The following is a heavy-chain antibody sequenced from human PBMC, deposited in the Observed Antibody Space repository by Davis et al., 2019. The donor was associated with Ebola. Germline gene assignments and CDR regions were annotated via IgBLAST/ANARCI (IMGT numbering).Heavy chain of an antibody. V-gene: IGHV3-7*01. D-gene: IGHD4-11*01. CDR1: GFTFSDYW. J-gene: IGHJ6*03. Sequence: PGGSLRLSCAASGFTFSDYWMNWVRQAPGKGLEWVANIKQDGSEKYYVDSVKGRFTISRDNAKNSLYLQMNSLRAEDTAVYYCARGTYSNHRDLYYYYYMDVWGKGTTVTVSS. CDR3: ARGTYSNHRDLYYYYYMDV. CDR2: IKQDGSEK.